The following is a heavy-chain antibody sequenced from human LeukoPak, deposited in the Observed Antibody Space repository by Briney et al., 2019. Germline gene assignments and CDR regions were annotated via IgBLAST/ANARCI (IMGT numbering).Heavy chain of an antibody. CDR3: ARVRGESYNYCLGYIDY. J-gene: IGHJ4*02. Sequence: SETLCLTCTVSGASISSGNSYWSWIRQPAGKGLEWIGRIYTSENTNYNPSLKSRVTISVDTSRNQSSLKLRSVTAADTAVYYCARVRGESYNYCLGYIDYWGQGTLVLVSS. D-gene: IGHD1-1*01. V-gene: IGHV4-61*02. CDR1: GASISSGNSY. CDR2: IYTSENT.